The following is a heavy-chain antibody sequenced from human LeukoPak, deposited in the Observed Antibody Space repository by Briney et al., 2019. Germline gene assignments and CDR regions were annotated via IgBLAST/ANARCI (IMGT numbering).Heavy chain of an antibody. CDR1: GYTFSDYY. V-gene: IGHV1-2*02. D-gene: IGHD2-21*02. J-gene: IGHJ5*01. CDR3: ARGVMVTALWSEKWFEF. CDR2: INPNSGGT. Sequence: ASMKVSCKAPGYTFSDYYMHWVRQAPGQGPEWMGWINPNSGGTNYAQKFQGRVTMTWDTSISTAYMELSRLRFDDTAVYYCARGVMVTALWSEKWFEFWGQGTLVTVSS.